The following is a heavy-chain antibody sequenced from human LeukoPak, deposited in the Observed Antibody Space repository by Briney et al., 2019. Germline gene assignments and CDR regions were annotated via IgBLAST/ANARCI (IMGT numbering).Heavy chain of an antibody. CDR3: ARGASGYCSSTSCLDFDY. CDR2: IYYSGST. CDR1: GGSISSYY. Sequence: SETLSLTCTVSGGSISSYYWSWIRQPPGKGLEWIGHIYYSGSTNYNPSLKSRVTISVDTSKNQFSLKLSSVTAADTAVYYCARGASGYCSSTSCLDFDYWGQGTLVTVSS. J-gene: IGHJ4*02. V-gene: IGHV4-59*01. D-gene: IGHD2-2*01.